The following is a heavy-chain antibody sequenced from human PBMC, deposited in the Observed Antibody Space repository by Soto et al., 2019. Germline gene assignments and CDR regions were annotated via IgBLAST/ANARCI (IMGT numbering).Heavy chain of an antibody. J-gene: IGHJ4*02. V-gene: IGHV4-39*07. CDR2: VYWTGST. Sequence: SETLALTCSVSGDSITTNGYYWGWIRQPPGKGLQWIGNVYWTGSTFSHPSLKSRVTISVDSSKNQFSLRLTSVTAADTAVYYCARVIVGPTYFDNWGQGTLVTVSS. CDR3: ARVIVGPTYFDN. D-gene: IGHD1-26*01. CDR1: GDSITTNGYY.